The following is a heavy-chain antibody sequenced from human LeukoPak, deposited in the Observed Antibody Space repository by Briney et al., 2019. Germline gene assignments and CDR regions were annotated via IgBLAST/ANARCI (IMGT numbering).Heavy chain of an antibody. J-gene: IGHJ4*02. CDR2: ISGSGGGT. D-gene: IGHD6-19*01. CDR1: GFTFSSYA. V-gene: IGHV3-23*01. Sequence: GGSLRLSCAASGFTFSSYAMSWVRQAPGKGLEWVSAISGSGGGTYYADSVKDRSTISRDYSNNTLYLQMNSLRADDTAVYYCAKVASADAQARLNYWGQGTLVTVSS. CDR3: AKVASADAQARLNY.